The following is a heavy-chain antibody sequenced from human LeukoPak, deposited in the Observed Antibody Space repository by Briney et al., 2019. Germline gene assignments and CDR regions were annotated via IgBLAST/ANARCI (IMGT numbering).Heavy chain of an antibody. CDR1: GGSTNNYY. CDR3: AREYSSGLSWFDP. V-gene: IGHV4-59*01. J-gene: IGHJ5*02. CDR2: IYYNGNT. D-gene: IGHD6-19*01. Sequence: SDTLSLTCTLSGGSTNNYYWSWIRQPPGKGLERIGYIYYNGNTNYNPSLKSRVTISVDTSKNQFSLKLSSVTAADTAVYFCAREYSSGLSWFDPWGQGTLVTVSS.